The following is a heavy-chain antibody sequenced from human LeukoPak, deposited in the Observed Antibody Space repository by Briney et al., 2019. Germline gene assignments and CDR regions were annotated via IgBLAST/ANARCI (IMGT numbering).Heavy chain of an antibody. CDR1: GGSISSSSYY. CDR2: TYYSGST. J-gene: IGHJ4*02. V-gene: IGHV4-39*07. Sequence: SETLSLTCTVSGGSISSSSYYWGWIRQPPGKGLEWIGSTYYSGSTYYNPSLKSRVTISVDTSKNQFSLKLSSVTAADTAVYYCARERQSSGWLEFDYWGQGTLVTVSS. D-gene: IGHD6-19*01. CDR3: ARERQSSGWLEFDY.